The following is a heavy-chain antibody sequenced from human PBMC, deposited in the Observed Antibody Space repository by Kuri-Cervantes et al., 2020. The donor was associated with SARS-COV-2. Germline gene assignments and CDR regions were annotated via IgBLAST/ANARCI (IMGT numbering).Heavy chain of an antibody. CDR2: ISSSSSYI. D-gene: IGHD7-27*01. CDR3: AKDGDLVLDY. CDR1: GFTFSSYS. J-gene: IGHJ4*02. V-gene: IGHV3-21*04. Sequence: GESLKISCAASGFTFSSYSMNWVRQAPGKGLEWVSSISSSSSYIYYADSVKGRFTISRDNAKNSLYLQMNSLRAEDTALYYCAKDGDLVLDYWGQGTLVTVSS.